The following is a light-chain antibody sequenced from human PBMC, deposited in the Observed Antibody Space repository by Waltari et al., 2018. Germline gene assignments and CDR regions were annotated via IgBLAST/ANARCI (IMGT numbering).Light chain of an antibody. V-gene: IGKV1-5*01. J-gene: IGKJ1*01. Sequence: DIQMTQSPSTVSASVGDRGTITCRASQSISSRLAWYQQKPGKAPKLLIYDASSLESGVPSRFSGSGSGTEFTLTISSLQPDDFAAYYCQQYNTYPWTFGQGTKVEIK. CDR1: QSISSR. CDR3: QQYNTYPWT. CDR2: DAS.